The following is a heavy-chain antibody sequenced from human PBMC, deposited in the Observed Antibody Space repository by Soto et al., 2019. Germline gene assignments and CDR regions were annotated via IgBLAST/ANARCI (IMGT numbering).Heavy chain of an antibody. V-gene: IGHV3-23*01. J-gene: IGHJ4*02. CDR2: ISGSGGST. CDR1: GFTFSSYA. D-gene: IGHD3-22*01. Sequence: EVQLLESGGGLVQPGGSLRLSCAASGFTFSSYAMSWVRQAPGKGLEWVSAISGSGGSTYYADSVKGRFTISRDNSKNTLYLQRNSLRAEDTAVYYCAKDRGDDSRGPYYFDYWGQGTLVTVSS. CDR3: AKDRGDDSRGPYYFDY.